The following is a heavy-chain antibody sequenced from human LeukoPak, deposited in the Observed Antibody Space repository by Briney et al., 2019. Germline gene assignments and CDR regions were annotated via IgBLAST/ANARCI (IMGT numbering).Heavy chain of an antibody. Sequence: GGSLRLSCAASGFTFSSHWMHWVRQAPGKGLVWVSRINGDGSNTTYADSVKGRFTISRDNSKNTLYLQMDSLGAEDTAVYYCFYLPQEIITMVRGVQGQDYWGQGTLVTVSS. CDR2: INGDGSNT. J-gene: IGHJ4*02. V-gene: IGHV3-74*03. CDR1: GFTFSSHW. CDR3: FYLPQEIITMVRGVQGQDY. D-gene: IGHD3-10*01.